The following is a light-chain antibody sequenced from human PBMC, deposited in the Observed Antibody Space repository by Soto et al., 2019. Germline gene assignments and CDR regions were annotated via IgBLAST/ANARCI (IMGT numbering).Light chain of an antibody. CDR3: QQYGNSRGT. CDR2: NAS. CDR1: QSVSSSY. Sequence: EIVLTQSPGTLSLSPGERATLSCRASQSVSSSYLAWYQQKPGQAPRLLIYNASSRATGIPDRFSGSGSGTDFTLTISRLEPEDFAVYDCQQYGNSRGTFGQGTKVEIK. V-gene: IGKV3-20*01. J-gene: IGKJ1*01.